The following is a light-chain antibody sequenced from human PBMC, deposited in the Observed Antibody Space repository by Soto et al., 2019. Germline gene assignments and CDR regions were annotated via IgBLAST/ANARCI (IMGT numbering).Light chain of an antibody. CDR1: QSIDNS. Sequence: EIVMTQSPGTLSVSPGERATLSCGASQSIDNSLAWYQQKPSQAPRLLLYGASTRATGVPARFSGSGSGTEFTLTISSLQSEDFAVYYCQQYKIWPPITFGQGTRLEIK. CDR2: GAS. V-gene: IGKV3-15*01. CDR3: QQYKIWPPIT. J-gene: IGKJ5*01.